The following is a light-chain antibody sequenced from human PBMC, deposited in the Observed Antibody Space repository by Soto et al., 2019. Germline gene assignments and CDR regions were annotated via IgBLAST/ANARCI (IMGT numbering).Light chain of an antibody. V-gene: IGKV3-20*01. J-gene: IGKJ4*01. Sequence: EIVLTQSPGTLSLSPGERATLSCRASQSVSSSYLAWYQQKPGQAPRLLIYGASSRATGIPDRFSGSGSGTDFTLTTSRLEPEDFAVYYCQQYGSSPSLTFGGGTKVDIK. CDR1: QSVSSSY. CDR2: GAS. CDR3: QQYGSSPSLT.